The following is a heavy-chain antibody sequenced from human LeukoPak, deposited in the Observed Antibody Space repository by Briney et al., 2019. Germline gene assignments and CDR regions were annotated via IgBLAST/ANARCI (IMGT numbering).Heavy chain of an antibody. CDR1: GGSISSGSYY. CDR2: IYYSGST. Sequence: SETLSLTCTVSGGSISSGSYYWSWIRQPAGKGLEWIGSIYYSGSTYYNPSLKSRVTISVDTSKNQFSLKLSSVTAADTAVYYCARVPPVAHYYDSSGYYWYWGQGTLVTVSS. CDR3: ARVPPVAHYYDSSGYYWY. D-gene: IGHD3-22*01. J-gene: IGHJ4*02. V-gene: IGHV4-39*07.